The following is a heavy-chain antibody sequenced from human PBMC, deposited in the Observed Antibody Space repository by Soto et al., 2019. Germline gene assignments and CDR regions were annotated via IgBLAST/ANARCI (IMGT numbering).Heavy chain of an antibody. Sequence: SETLSLTCTVSGGSISSYYWSWIRQPAGKGLEWIGRIYTSGSTNYNPSLKSRVTMSVDTSKNQFSPKLSSVTAADTAVYYCARESLKESITMTVVVDYWGQGTLVTVSS. V-gene: IGHV4-4*07. CDR2: IYTSGST. CDR3: ARESLKESITMTVVVDY. CDR1: GGSISSYY. D-gene: IGHD3-22*01. J-gene: IGHJ4*02.